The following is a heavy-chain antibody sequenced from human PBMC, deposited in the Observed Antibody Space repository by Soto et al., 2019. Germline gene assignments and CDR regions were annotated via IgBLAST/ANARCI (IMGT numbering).Heavy chain of an antibody. CDR3: ARGNPGYANSYYDC. V-gene: IGHV3-74*01. CDR1: GFAFSSYW. D-gene: IGHD2-15*01. Sequence: EVQLVESGGGLVQPGGSLRLSCAASGFAFSSYWMHWVRQAPGKGLVWVSRIDPYETGINYADSVKGRFTISRDSAKNTLYLQMNSLRVEDTAVYYCARGNPGYANSYYDCWGQGALVTVSS. CDR2: IDPYETGI. J-gene: IGHJ4*02.